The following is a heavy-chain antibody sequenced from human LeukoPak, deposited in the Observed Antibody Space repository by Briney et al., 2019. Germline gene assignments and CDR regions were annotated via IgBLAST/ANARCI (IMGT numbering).Heavy chain of an antibody. CDR2: IYTGSTYI. CDR1: GFTFSSYS. CDR3: ARDWRSGGNCFGY. Sequence: GESLRLSCSASGFTFSSYSMNWVRQAPGKGLGWVSSIYTGSTYIYYAESVKGRFIISRDDAKNTLYLQMSSLRAEDTAVYYCARDWRSGGNCFGYWGQGTLVTVSS. D-gene: IGHD2-15*01. V-gene: IGHV3-21*01. J-gene: IGHJ4*02.